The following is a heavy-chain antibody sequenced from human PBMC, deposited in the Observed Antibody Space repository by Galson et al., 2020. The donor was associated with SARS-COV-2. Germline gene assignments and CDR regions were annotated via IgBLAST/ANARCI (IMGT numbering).Heavy chain of an antibody. CDR2: IYNSGST. D-gene: IGHD3-10*01. CDR1: GDSINGYY. V-gene: IGHV4-4*07. Sequence: ETSETLSLTCSVSGDSINGYYWNWIRQPPGKELEWIGRIYNSGSTNYNPSLKSRVAMSVDTSNNQFSLNLASVTAADTAVYYCARTPSYYSSGGDYGMDVWGRGTTVTVSS. J-gene: IGHJ6*02. CDR3: ARTPSYYSSGGDYGMDV.